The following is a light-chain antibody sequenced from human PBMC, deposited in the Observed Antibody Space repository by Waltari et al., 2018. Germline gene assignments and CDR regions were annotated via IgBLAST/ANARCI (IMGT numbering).Light chain of an antibody. CDR3: SSYTSSSTPVV. Sequence: QSALTQPASVSGSPGQSITISCTGTSSDVGGYNYVPWYQQHPGKAPKLMIYDVSKQPSGVSNRFSGSKSGNTASLTISGLQAEDEADYYCSSYTSSSTPVVFGGGTKLTVL. CDR1: SSDVGGYNY. V-gene: IGLV2-14*01. J-gene: IGLJ2*01. CDR2: DVS.